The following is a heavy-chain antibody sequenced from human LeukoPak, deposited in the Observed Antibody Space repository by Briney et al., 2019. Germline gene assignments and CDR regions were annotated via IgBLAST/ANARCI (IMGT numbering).Heavy chain of an antibody. J-gene: IGHJ3*02. CDR2: IYTSGST. CDR3: ARGVVVVAAHDAFDI. D-gene: IGHD2-15*01. Sequence: SQTLSLTCTVSGGSISSGSYYWSWVRQPAGKGLEWIGRIYTSGSTNYNPSLKSRVAISVDTSKNQFSLKLSSVTAADTAVYYCARGVVVVAAHDAFDIWGQGTMVTVSS. V-gene: IGHV4-61*02. CDR1: GGSISSGSYY.